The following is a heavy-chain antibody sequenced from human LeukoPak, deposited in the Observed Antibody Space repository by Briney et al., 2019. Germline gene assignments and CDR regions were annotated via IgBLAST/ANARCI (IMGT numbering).Heavy chain of an antibody. V-gene: IGHV3-23*01. CDR3: AKRFITMIVVVAKE. CDR2: ISGSGGRT. J-gene: IGHJ4*02. Sequence: HPGASLRLSCAASGFTFSSYAMSWVRQARGKGVEWVSAISGSGGRTYYADSVKGRFTISRDNSKNTLYLQMNSLRAEDTAVYYCAKRFITMIVVVAKEWGQGTLVTVSS. D-gene: IGHD3-22*01. CDR1: GFTFSSYA.